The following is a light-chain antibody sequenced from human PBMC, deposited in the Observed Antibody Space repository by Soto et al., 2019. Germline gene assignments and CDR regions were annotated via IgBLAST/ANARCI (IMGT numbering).Light chain of an antibody. CDR3: QQYYSTPHT. CDR1: QSLLYSSNNKNY. CDR2: WAS. J-gene: IGKJ2*01. Sequence: DIVMTQSPDSLAVSLGERATIDCRSSQSLLYSSNNKNYLAWYQHKPGQSPKLLIYWASTRESWVPDRFTGSGSGTYFTLAISSLQAEDVAVYYCQQYYSTPHTFGQGTKLEIK. V-gene: IGKV4-1*01.